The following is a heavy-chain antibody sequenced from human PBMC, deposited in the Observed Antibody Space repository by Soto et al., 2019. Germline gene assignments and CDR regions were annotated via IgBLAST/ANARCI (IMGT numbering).Heavy chain of an antibody. CDR1: GFSLTTNEVV. V-gene: IGHV2-5*01. CDR2: IYGNNDE. J-gene: IGHJ5*02. CDR3: AHRRTVTRIDL. D-gene: IGHD4-17*01. Sequence: QITLNESGPTLVKSTQTLTLTCTFSGFSLTTNEVVVGWIRQPPGKGLEWLGFIYGNNDERYSPSLKSRLAITKDPTNNQVVLTMANMHPADTATYYCAHRRTVTRIDLWGQGLLVSVSS.